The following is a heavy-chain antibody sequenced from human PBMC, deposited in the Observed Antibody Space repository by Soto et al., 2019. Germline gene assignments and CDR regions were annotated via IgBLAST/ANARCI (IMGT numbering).Heavy chain of an antibody. Sequence: PGGSLRLSCAASGFSVSVYYMTWLRQAPGKGLEWVSAIYSDGSTYYADSVKGRFTLSRDKSKNTLFLQMNSLRAEDTAMYYCARDRGNPDSFDIWGQGTMVTVSS. CDR3: ARDRGNPDSFDI. V-gene: IGHV3-66*01. J-gene: IGHJ3*02. CDR2: IYSDGST. D-gene: IGHD3-10*01. CDR1: GFSVSVYY.